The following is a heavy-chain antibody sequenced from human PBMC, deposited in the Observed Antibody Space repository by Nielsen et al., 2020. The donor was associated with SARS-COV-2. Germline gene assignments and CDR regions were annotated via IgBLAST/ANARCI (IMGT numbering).Heavy chain of an antibody. CDR3: AKVSLRWFGELLSDYYYGMDV. J-gene: IGHJ6*02. V-gene: IGHV3-30*18. Sequence: GESLKISCAASGFTFSSYGMHWVRQAPGKGLEWVAVISYDGSNKYYADSVKGRFTISRDNSKNTLYLQMNSLRAEDTAVYYCAKVSLRWFGELLSDYYYGMDVWGQGTTVTVSS. CDR1: GFTFSSYG. D-gene: IGHD3-10*01. CDR2: ISYDGSNK.